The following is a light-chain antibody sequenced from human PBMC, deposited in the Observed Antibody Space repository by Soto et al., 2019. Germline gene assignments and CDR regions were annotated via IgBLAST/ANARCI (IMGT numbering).Light chain of an antibody. CDR1: QRLSSN. CDR3: QQYGSSQT. V-gene: IGKV3-15*01. Sequence: EIVMTQSPATLSVSPGERATLSCRASQRLSSNLAWYQQKPGQAPRLLIYGVSTRATGVPARFSGSGSGTDFTLTISRLEPEDFAVYYCQQYGSSQTFGQGTKVDIK. J-gene: IGKJ1*01. CDR2: GVS.